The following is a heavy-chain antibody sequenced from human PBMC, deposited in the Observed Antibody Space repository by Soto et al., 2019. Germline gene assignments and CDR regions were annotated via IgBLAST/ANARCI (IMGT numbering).Heavy chain of an antibody. D-gene: IGHD3-22*01. CDR1: GGSISSYS. CDR3: ERHSIWLLLSDY. CDR2: IYYGVST. J-gene: IGHJ4*02. V-gene: IGHV4-59*08. Sequence: SETLSLTCTVSGGSISSYSWSWIRQPPGKGLEWIGYIYYGVSTNFNDSLKSRVTISLDTSQSQFSLKLSSVTAADTAVYFCERHSIWLLLSDYWGQGTLVTVSS.